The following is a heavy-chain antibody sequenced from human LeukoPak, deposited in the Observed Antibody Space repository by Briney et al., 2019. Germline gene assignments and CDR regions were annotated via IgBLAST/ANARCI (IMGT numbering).Heavy chain of an antibody. CDR3: VRVIVEVPGVSDYCDY. V-gene: IGHV3-7*05. CDR1: GFTFSTYW. CDR2: IAQDGSET. J-gene: IGHJ4*02. Sequence: GGSLRLSCAASGFTFSTYWMYWVRQAPGKGLEWVANIAQDGSETFYVDSVKGRFTISRDNAKNSLYLQMNSLRAEDTAVYYCVRVIVEVPGVSDYCDYWGQGTLVTVSS. D-gene: IGHD2-2*01.